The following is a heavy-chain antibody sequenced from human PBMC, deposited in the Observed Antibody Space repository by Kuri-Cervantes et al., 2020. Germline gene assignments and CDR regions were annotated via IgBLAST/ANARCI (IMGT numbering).Heavy chain of an antibody. CDR1: GFTFVNYA. CDR2: ISSSGSTI. D-gene: IGHD6-19*01. CDR3: ARDGAGNGAFDI. V-gene: IGHV3-11*01. Sequence: GGSLRLSCAASGFTFVNYAMTWVRQAPGKGLVWVSYISSSGSTIYYVDSVKGRFTISRDNAKNSLYLQMNSLRAEDTAVYYCARDGAGNGAFDIWGQGTMVTVSS. J-gene: IGHJ3*02.